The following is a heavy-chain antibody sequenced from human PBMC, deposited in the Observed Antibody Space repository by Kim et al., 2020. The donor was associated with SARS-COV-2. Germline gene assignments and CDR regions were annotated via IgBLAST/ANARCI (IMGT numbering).Heavy chain of an antibody. Sequence: GGSLRLSCAASGFTFDDYSMHWVRQAPGKGLEWVSLISWDGSTTYSADSVKDRFTISRDNKKSLYLQMNSLRIEDTALYYCAKGRMNDAIVDGFDIWGQGTMVTVSS. CDR1: GFTFDDYS. D-gene: IGHD1-1*01. CDR3: AKGRMNDAIVDGFDI. CDR2: ISWDGSTT. J-gene: IGHJ3*02. V-gene: IGHV3-43*01.